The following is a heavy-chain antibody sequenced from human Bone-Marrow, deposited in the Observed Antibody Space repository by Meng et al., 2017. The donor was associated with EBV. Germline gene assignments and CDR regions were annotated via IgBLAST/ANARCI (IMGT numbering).Heavy chain of an antibody. J-gene: IGHJ4*02. CDR1: WFTINDYA. Sequence: MQVSGSGGGNIKPRGSLTLSVAASWFTINDYAMAWVRQAPGKGLEWVAGISASGGSKYYADSVKGRLTISRDNSKNTQYLQMNSLGVEDSAVYYCAKRGWDSGYDSWGRGTLVTVSS. CDR3: AKRGWDSGYDS. CDR2: ISASGGSK. V-gene: IGHV3-23*01. D-gene: IGHD5-12*01.